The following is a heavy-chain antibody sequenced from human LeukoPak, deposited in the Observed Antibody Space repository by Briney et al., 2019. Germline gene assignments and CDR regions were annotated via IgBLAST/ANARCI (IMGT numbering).Heavy chain of an antibody. CDR3: VKDLTGTWSFDY. CDR1: GFTFSNHF. J-gene: IGHJ4*02. V-gene: IGHV3-64D*06. Sequence: GGSLRLSCSTSGFTFSNHFMHWVRQAPGKGLEYVSSIGPNGASTLYADSVKGRFTISRDNSKNALYLQLTSLSLEDTALYYCVKDLTGTWSFDYWGQGTLVTVSS. CDR2: IGPNGAST. D-gene: IGHD3-9*01.